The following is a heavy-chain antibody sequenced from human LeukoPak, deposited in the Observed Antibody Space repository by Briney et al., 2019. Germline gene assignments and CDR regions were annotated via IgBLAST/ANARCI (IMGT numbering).Heavy chain of an antibody. V-gene: IGHV4-34*01. Sequence: PSETLSLTCAVYGGSFSGYYWSWIRQPPGKGLEWIGEINHSGSTNYNPSLKSRVTISVDTSKNQFSLKLSSVTAADTAVYYCARRGLYRAAFDPWGQGTLVTVSS. CDR1: GGSFSGYY. CDR3: ARRGLYRAAFDP. D-gene: IGHD2-2*02. J-gene: IGHJ5*02. CDR2: INHSGST.